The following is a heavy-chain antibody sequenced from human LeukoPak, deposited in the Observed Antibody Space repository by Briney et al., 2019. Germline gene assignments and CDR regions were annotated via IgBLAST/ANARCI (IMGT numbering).Heavy chain of an antibody. V-gene: IGHV4-34*01. CDR1: GGSFSGYY. CDR3: ARDSSGWYAGGFDP. J-gene: IGHJ5*02. CDR2: INDSGST. Sequence: SETLSLTCAVSGGSFSGYYWTWIRQPPGKGLECIGEINDSGSTKYNPSLKSRVTISVETSKNQFSLKLSSVTAADTAVYYCARDSSGWYAGGFDPWGQGTLVTVSS. D-gene: IGHD6-19*01.